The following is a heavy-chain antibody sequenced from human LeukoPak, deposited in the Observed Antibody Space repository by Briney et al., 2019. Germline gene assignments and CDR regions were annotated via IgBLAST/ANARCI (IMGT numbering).Heavy chain of an antibody. V-gene: IGHV4-39*07. CDR2: INHSGST. Sequence: SETLSLTCTVSGGSISSSSYYWGWIRQPPGTGLEWIGEINHSGSTNYNPSLKSRVTISVDTSKNQFSLKLSSVTAADTAVYYCARVGQLAFDYWGQGALVTVSS. CDR1: GGSISSSSYY. J-gene: IGHJ4*02. CDR3: ARVGQLAFDY. D-gene: IGHD6-13*01.